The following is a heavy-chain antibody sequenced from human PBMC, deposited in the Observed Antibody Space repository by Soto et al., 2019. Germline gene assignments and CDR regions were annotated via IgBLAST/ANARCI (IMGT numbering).Heavy chain of an antibody. CDR2: ISANGDNV. J-gene: IGHJ4*02. CDR3: AKDMKWGGMTTIHYFDS. D-gene: IGHD4-17*01. V-gene: IGHV3-9*01. Sequence: PGGSLRLSCAASGFTFSNYAIAWVRQAPGKGLEWVSGISANGDNVDYADSVKGRFTVSRDNAKNSLFLQMNSLRPEDTALYYCAKDMKWGGMTTIHYFDSWGQGTQVTVSS. CDR1: GFTFSNYA.